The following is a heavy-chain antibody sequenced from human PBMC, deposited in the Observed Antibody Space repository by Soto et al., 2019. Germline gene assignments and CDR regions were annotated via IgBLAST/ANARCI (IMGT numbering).Heavy chain of an antibody. D-gene: IGHD3-10*01. CDR1: GFPFSSHS. CDR2: ISYDGSIK. V-gene: IGHV3-30-3*01. CDR3: AREWSTSGDLDY. Sequence: ESGGGVVQPGRSLRLSCAASGFPFSSHSIQWVRQAPGKGLEWVAVISYDGSIKYYADSVKGRFTISRDNSKNTAYLQMNSLRAEDTAVFYCAREWSTSGDLDYWGQGTLVIVSS. J-gene: IGHJ4*02.